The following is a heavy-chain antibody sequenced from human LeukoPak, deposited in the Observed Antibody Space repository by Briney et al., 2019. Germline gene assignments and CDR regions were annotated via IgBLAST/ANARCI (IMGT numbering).Heavy chain of an antibody. V-gene: IGHV4-34*01. CDR1: GGSFSGYY. J-gene: IGHJ4*02. D-gene: IGHD3-22*01. CDR3: ASNGPLLSDTSRYYFDS. Sequence: SETLTLTCAVYGGSFSGYYWSWIRQPLGKGLEWIGEINHSGSTNYNPSLKSRVTISVDTSKNQFSLKLSSVTAADTAVYYCASNGPLLSDTSRYYFDSWGQGTLVTVSS. CDR2: INHSGST.